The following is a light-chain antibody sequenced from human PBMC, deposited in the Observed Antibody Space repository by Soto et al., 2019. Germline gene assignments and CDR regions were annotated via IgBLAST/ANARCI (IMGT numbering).Light chain of an antibody. J-gene: IGKJ1*01. Sequence: EIVLTQSPGTLSLSPGERATLSCRASQSVSSSYLAWYQQKPGQGPRLLIYGASSRATGIPDRFRGSGSGTDFTLTISRLEPEDFAVYYCQQYAGSPKTFGQGTKVEIQ. CDR2: GAS. CDR1: QSVSSSY. CDR3: QQYAGSPKT. V-gene: IGKV3-20*01.